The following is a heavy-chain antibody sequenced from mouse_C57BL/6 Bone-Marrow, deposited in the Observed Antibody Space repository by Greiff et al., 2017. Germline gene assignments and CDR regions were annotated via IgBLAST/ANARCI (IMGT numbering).Heavy chain of an antibody. CDR3: ARDGGYYGHFDY. V-gene: IGHV3-5*01. Sequence: DVKLQESGPGLVKPSQTVFLTCTVTGISITTGNYRLSWIRQFPGNKLEWLGYIYYSGTITYNPSLTSRTTITRDTPKNQFFLEMNSLTAEDTATYYCARDGGYYGHFDYWGQGTTLTVSS. J-gene: IGHJ2*01. D-gene: IGHD1-1*01. CDR2: IYYSGTI. CDR1: GISITTGNYR.